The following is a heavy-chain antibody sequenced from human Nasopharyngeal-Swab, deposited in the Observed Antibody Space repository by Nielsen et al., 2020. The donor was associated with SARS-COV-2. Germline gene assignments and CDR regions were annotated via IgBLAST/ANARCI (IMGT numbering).Heavy chain of an antibody. CDR2: IYYSGST. Sequence: SETLSLTCTVSGGSISSGDYYWIWIRQPPGKGLEWIGYIYYSGSTYYNPSLKSRVTISVDTSKNQFSLKLSSVTAADTAVYYCARGRYYDSSPDRDWGQGTLVTVSS. CDR3: ARGRYYDSSPDRD. D-gene: IGHD3-22*01. J-gene: IGHJ1*01. CDR1: GGSISSGDYY. V-gene: IGHV4-30-4*01.